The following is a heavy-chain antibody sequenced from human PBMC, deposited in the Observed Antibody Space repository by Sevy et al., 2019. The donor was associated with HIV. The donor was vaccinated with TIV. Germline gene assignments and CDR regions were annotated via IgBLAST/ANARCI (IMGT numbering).Heavy chain of an antibody. CDR3: ARDPIPPNYYGSGNYFDY. V-gene: IGHV3-30-3*01. CDR2: ISYDGSNK. J-gene: IGHJ4*02. CDR1: GFTFSSYA. Sequence: GGSLRLSWAASGFTFSSYAMHWVRQAPGKGLEWVAVISYDGSNKYYVDSVKGRFTISRDNSKNTLYLQMNSLRAEDTAVYYCARDPIPPNYYGSGNYFDYWGQGTLVTVSS. D-gene: IGHD3-10*01.